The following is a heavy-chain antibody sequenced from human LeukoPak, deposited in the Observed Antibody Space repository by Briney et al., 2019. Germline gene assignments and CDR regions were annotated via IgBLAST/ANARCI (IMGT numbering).Heavy chain of an antibody. CDR3: ARGSIAPAEGSHWFDP. CDR1: GGSISIYY. J-gene: IGHJ5*02. D-gene: IGHD6-13*01. CDR2: IYYSGSA. V-gene: IGHV4-59*01. Sequence: PSETLSLTYTVSGGSISIYYWSWIRQPPGKGLEWIGYIYYSGSANYNPSLKSRVTLSVDTSKNQFSLKLSSVTAADTAVYYCARGSIAPAEGSHWFDPWGQGTLVTVSS.